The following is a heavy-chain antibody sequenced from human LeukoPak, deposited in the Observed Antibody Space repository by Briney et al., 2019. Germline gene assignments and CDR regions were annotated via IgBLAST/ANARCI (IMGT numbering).Heavy chain of an antibody. CDR2: FDPEDGET. D-gene: IGHD1-26*01. V-gene: IGHV1-24*01. Sequence: ASVKVSCKVSGYTLTELSMHWVRQAPGKGLEWMGGFDPEDGETIYAQKFQGRVTMTTDTSTSTAYMELRSLRSDDTAVYYCASSIVGATEGVFDYWGQGTLVTVSS. J-gene: IGHJ4*02. CDR1: GYTLTELS. CDR3: ASSIVGATEGVFDY.